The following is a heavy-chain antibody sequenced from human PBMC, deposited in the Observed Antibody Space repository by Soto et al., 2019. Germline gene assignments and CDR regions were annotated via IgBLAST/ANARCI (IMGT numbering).Heavy chain of an antibody. J-gene: IGHJ1*01. Sequence: GGSLRLSCAASGFTFSSYGMHWVRQAPGKGLEWVAVIWYDGSNKYYADSVKGRFTISRDNSKNTLYLQMNSLRAEDTAVYYCARDHTPTLIYCGGDCYSSEYFQHWGQGTLVTVSS. CDR3: ARDHTPTLIYCGGDCYSSEYFQH. CDR2: IWYDGSNK. CDR1: GFTFSSYG. D-gene: IGHD2-21*01. V-gene: IGHV3-33*01.